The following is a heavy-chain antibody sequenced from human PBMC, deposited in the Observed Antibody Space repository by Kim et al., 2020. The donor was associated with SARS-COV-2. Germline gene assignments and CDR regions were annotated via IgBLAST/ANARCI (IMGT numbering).Heavy chain of an antibody. D-gene: IGHD3-10*01. V-gene: IGHV3-23*01. Sequence: YYADAGKGRFTISRDSSKNKLYLQMSSLRVEDTAVYYCARVLPGRRFDFWGQGTLVTVSS. CDR3: ARVLPGRRFDF. J-gene: IGHJ4*02.